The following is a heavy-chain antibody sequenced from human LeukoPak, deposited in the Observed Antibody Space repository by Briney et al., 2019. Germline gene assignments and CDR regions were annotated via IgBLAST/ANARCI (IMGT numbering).Heavy chain of an antibody. D-gene: IGHD3-9*01. CDR1: GGSISSYY. V-gene: IGHV4-59*01. CDR3: ARHSSSTGYDFDY. Sequence: SETLSLTCTVSGGSISSYYWSWIRQPPGKGLEWIGYIYYSGSTNYNPSLKSRVTISVDTSKNQFSLKLSSVTAADTAVYYCARHSSSTGYDFDYWGRGALVTVSS. J-gene: IGHJ4*02. CDR2: IYYSGST.